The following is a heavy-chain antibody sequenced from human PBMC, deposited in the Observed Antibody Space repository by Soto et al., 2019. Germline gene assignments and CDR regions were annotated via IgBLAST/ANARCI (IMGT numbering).Heavy chain of an antibody. CDR3: ARSHSSGWYFEY. V-gene: IGHV3-74*01. Sequence: GASLRLSCAASGFTFDYYWMHWVRQAPGKGLVWVSRVHSDGTTTTYADSVKGRFTISRDNARNTLYLQMNSLRAEDTAVYYCARSHSSGWYFEYWGNGTLVTVSA. CDR1: GFTFDYYW. J-gene: IGHJ4*01. D-gene: IGHD6-19*01. CDR2: VHSDGTTT.